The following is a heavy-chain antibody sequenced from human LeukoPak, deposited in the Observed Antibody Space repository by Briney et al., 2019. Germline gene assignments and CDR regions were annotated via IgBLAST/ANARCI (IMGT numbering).Heavy chain of an antibody. Sequence: GASVKVSCKSSGYTFTSYGISWVRQAPGQGLEWMGWISAYNGNTNSAQKLQARVTMTTDTSTSTAYMELRSLRSDDTAVYYCARVGGGILTGYTYYFDFWGQGTLVTVSS. CDR2: ISAYNGNT. CDR1: GYTFTSYG. D-gene: IGHD3-9*01. V-gene: IGHV1-18*01. J-gene: IGHJ4*02. CDR3: ARVGGGILTGYTYYFDF.